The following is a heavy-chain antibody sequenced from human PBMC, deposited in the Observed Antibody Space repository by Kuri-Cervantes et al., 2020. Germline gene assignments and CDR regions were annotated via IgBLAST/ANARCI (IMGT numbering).Heavy chain of an antibody. J-gene: IGHJ2*01. CDR2: INPNSVGT. CDR1: AYTFTDSY. CDR3: ARHCDSSGYYYPWYFDL. V-gene: IGHV1-2*02. Sequence: ASVKVSCKAPAYTFTDSYMAWVRQAPGQGLAWPECINPNSVGTNYAQRFQGRVIMTRDTSISTAYMELRRLRSDDTAVYYCARHCDSSGYYYPWYFDLWGRGALVTVSS. D-gene: IGHD3-22*01.